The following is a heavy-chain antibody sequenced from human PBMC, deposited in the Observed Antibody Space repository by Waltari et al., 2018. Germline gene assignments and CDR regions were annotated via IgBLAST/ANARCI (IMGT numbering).Heavy chain of an antibody. D-gene: IGHD4-17*01. Sequence: EVLLMESGGGLLQRGGSLRLSCAASGFAVSSSYRNWVRQAPGRGLELVSGIHAGGNTYYADSVQGRFTISRDNSKNTLYLQMNSLRAEDTAVYYCAKDRSYGHSLANWGQGTLVTVSS. J-gene: IGHJ4*02. CDR2: IHAGGNT. CDR1: GFAVSSSY. V-gene: IGHV3-53*01. CDR3: AKDRSYGHSLAN.